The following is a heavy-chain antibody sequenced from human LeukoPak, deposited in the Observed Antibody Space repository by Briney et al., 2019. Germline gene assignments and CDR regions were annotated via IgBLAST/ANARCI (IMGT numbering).Heavy chain of an antibody. J-gene: IGHJ5*02. D-gene: IGHD6-19*01. CDR1: GGSIINHY. V-gene: IGHV4-4*07. CDR3: ARDVRYASGWSTPES. Sequence: WETLSLTCTVSGGSIINHYWSWIRQPAGKGLEWIGRIYSSGSANYSPSLKSRVSMSIDTSNNHFSLNLTSVTAADTALYFCARDVRYASGWSTPESWGQGTLVTVSS. CDR2: IYSSGSA.